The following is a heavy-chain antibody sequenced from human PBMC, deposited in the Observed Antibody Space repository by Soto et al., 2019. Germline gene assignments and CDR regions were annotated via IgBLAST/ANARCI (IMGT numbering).Heavy chain of an antibody. CDR3: ARDLQDRFDY. J-gene: IGHJ4*02. CDR2: VYFDGST. Sequence: PSETLSLTCAVSGGSFSDSDWWSWVRQPPGKGLEWIGEVYFDGSTNYNPSLKSRVSISVDISSNHFSLTLRSVTVADTAVYYCARDLQDRFDYWGQGXLVTVYS. V-gene: IGHV4-4*02. CDR1: GGSFSDSDW.